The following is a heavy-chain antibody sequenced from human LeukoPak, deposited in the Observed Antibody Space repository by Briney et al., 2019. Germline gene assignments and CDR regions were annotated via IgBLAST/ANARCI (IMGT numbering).Heavy chain of an antibody. J-gene: IGHJ4*02. D-gene: IGHD4-17*01. CDR3: ARGPMTTVTNFDY. V-gene: IGHV4-34*01. Sequence: PSETLSLTCTVSGGSISSYYWSWIRQPPGKGLEWIGEINHSGSTNYNPSLKSRVTISVDTSKNQFSLKLSSVTAADTAVYYCARGPMTTVTNFDYWGQGTLVTVSS. CDR2: INHSGST. CDR1: GGSISSYY.